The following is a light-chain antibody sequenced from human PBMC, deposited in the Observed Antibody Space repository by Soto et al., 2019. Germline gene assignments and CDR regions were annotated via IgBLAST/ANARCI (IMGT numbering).Light chain of an antibody. V-gene: IGKV2-28*01. J-gene: IGKJ4*01. CDR3: AQGLAVPFT. Sequence: DIVMTQSPLSLPVTPGEPASISCRSSQSLLHSNGYNYLDWYLQKPGQSPQLLIYLGSNRSSGVPDRFSGSGSGTDFTLTISRVEAGDVGVYFCAQGLAVPFTFGGGTKVEI. CDR1: QSLLHSNGYNY. CDR2: LGS.